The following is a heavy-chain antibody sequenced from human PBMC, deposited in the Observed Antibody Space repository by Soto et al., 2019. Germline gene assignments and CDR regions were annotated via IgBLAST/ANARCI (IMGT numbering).Heavy chain of an antibody. CDR1: GGSISSSSYY. Sequence: SETLSLTCTVSGGSISSSSYYWGWIRQPPGKGLEWIGSIYYSGSTYYNPSLKSRVTISVDTYKNQFSLKLSSVTAADTAVYYCARIMVRGVITSYYYGMDVWGQGTTVTVSS. V-gene: IGHV4-39*01. J-gene: IGHJ6*02. CDR2: IYYSGST. D-gene: IGHD3-10*01. CDR3: ARIMVRGVITSYYYGMDV.